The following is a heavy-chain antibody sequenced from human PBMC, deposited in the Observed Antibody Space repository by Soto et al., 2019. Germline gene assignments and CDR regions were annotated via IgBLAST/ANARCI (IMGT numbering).Heavy chain of an antibody. CDR3: ARVAIGPSAWGDNH. V-gene: IGHV1-18*01. J-gene: IGHJ5*02. CDR1: GYTFTSYG. CDR2: ISAYNGNT. D-gene: IGHD2-2*02. Sequence: QVQLVQSGAEVKKPGASVKVSCKASGYTFTSYGISWVRQAPGQGLEWMGWISAYNGNTNYAQKPQARVTMTTDTSTSTAYMALRSLGSDDTAVYYCARVAIGPSAWGDNHWGQGTLVTVSS.